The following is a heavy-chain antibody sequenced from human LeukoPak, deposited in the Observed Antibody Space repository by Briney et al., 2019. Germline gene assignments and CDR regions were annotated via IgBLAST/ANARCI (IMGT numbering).Heavy chain of an antibody. CDR2: IVVGIST. CDR3: ARIGAGSSRDY. V-gene: IGHV3-21*01. J-gene: IGHJ4*02. Sequence: GGSLRLSCAASGFTFTNFAMTWVRQAPGKGLGWVSSIVVGISTYYADSLRGRFTISRDNDKNSLYLQMNSLRAEDTAVYYCARIGAGSSRDYWGEGTLVTVSS. D-gene: IGHD6-13*01. CDR1: GFTFTNFA.